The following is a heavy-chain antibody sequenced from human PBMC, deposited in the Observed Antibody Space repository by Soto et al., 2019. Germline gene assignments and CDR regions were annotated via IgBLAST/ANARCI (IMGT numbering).Heavy chain of an antibody. CDR2: ISYVGSNK. D-gene: IGHD2-2*01. CDR1: GFTFSSYG. CDR3: AKVSVVPAAILATEYFQH. V-gene: IGHV3-30*18. J-gene: IGHJ1*01. Sequence: GGSLRLSCAASGFTFSSYGMHWVRQAPGKGLEWVAVISYVGSNKYYADSVKGRFTISRDNSKNTLYLQMNSLRAEDTAVYYCAKVSVVPAAILATEYFQHWGQGTLVTVSS.